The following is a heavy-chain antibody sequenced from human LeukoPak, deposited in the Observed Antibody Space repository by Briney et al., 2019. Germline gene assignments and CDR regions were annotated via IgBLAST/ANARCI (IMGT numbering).Heavy chain of an antibody. Sequence: ASVKVSCKASGYTFTGYYMHWVRQAPGQGLEWMGRINPKSGGTNYAQKFQGRVTMTRDTSISTAYMELGSLTSDDTAVYYCARGTYCGGDCIGNWGQGTLVTVSS. CDR1: GYTFTGYY. CDR3: ARGTYCGGDCIGN. CDR2: INPKSGGT. V-gene: IGHV1-2*06. J-gene: IGHJ4*02. D-gene: IGHD2-21*01.